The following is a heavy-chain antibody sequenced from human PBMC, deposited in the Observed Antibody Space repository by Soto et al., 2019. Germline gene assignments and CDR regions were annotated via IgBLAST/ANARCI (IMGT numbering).Heavy chain of an antibody. J-gene: IGHJ6*02. D-gene: IGHD2-8*01. V-gene: IGHV1-18*01. CDR3: ARDIESVTAKHFFYYYAMDV. CDR2: VSANNGHT. Sequence: WASVKVSCQASGFTFSNCGLNWVRQAPGQGLEWMGWVSANNGHTNYAQNLQGRVSMTTDTSTSTAYMELRGLTFDDTAVYYCARDIESVTAKHFFYYYAMDVWG. CDR1: GFTFSNCG.